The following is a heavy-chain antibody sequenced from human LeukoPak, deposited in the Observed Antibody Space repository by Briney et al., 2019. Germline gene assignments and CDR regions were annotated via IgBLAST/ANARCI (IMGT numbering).Heavy chain of an antibody. J-gene: IGHJ4*02. V-gene: IGHV3-53*01. CDR3: ARDRFGDYPDY. Sequence: GGSLRLSCAASGFTFSSNYMSWVRQAPGKGLEWVSVIYSGGSTYYADSVKGRFTISRDNSKNTLYLQMNSLRAEDTAVYYCARDRFGDYPDYWGQGTLVTVSS. D-gene: IGHD3-10*01. CDR2: IYSGGST. CDR1: GFTFSSNY.